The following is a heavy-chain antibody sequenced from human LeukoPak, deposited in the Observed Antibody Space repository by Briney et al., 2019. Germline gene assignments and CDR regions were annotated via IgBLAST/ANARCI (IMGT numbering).Heavy chain of an antibody. J-gene: IGHJ4*02. CDR1: GFTFSSYA. CDR2: IWFDGSDK. Sequence: PGRSLRLSCAASGFTFSSYAMHWVRQAPGKGLEWVAVIWFDGSDKYYADSVKGRFTISRDNSKNTLSLQMNSLRAEDTAVYYCARGGTWIQLCDYWGQGTLVTVSS. V-gene: IGHV3-33*08. CDR3: ARGGTWIQLCDY. D-gene: IGHD5-18*01.